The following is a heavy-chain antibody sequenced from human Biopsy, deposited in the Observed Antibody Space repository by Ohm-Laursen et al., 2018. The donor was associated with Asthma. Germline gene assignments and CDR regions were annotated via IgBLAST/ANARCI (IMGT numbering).Heavy chain of an antibody. V-gene: IGHV4-39*01. J-gene: IGHJ4*02. D-gene: IGHD7-27*01. CDR3: ARHWDWGSFFDY. CDR2: ISYTGSA. Sequence: SDTLSLTYTVSGGSMSSSSYYWGWIRQPPGKGLEWMGSISYTGSAYHNPSLKSRVTISVDTSKNHFSLKLSSVTAADTAVYYCARHWDWGSFFDYWGQGTPVTVSS. CDR1: GGSMSSSSYY.